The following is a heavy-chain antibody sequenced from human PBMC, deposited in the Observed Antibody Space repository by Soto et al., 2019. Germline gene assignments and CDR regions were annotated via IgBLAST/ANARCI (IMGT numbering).Heavy chain of an antibody. CDR2: ISYDGSNK. Sequence: QVQLVESGGGVVQPGRSLRLSCAASGFTFSRYAMHWVREAPGKGLEWVAVISYDGSNKYYADSVKGRFTISRDNSKNTLYLQMNSLRAEDTAVYYCARDGVGATGRVFDYWGQGTLVTVSS. CDR3: ARDGVGATGRVFDY. V-gene: IGHV3-30-3*01. CDR1: GFTFSRYA. J-gene: IGHJ4*02. D-gene: IGHD1-26*01.